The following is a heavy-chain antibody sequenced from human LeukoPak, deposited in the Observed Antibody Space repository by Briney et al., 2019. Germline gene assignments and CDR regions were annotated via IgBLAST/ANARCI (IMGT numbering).Heavy chain of an antibody. J-gene: IGHJ1*01. CDR2: ISGSGGST. V-gene: IGHV3-23*01. Sequence: GGSLRLSCAASGFTFSSYAMSWVRQAPGKGLEWVSAISGSGGSTYYADSVKGRFTISRDNSKNTLYLQMNSLRAEDTAVYYCAKDNSGRPASPAEYFQHWGQGTLVTVSS. CDR1: GFTFSSYA. CDR3: AKDNSGRPASPAEYFQH. D-gene: IGHD6-25*01.